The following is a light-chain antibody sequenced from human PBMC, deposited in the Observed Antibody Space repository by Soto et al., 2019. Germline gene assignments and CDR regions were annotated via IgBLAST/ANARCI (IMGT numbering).Light chain of an antibody. CDR3: QHYNNWPPWT. CDR2: RAS. CDR1: QSISNN. V-gene: IGKV3-15*01. Sequence: EIVMTQSPAILSVCPGERATLSCRASQSISNNLAWYQQKPGQPPRLLIYRASTRATGVPARFSGSGSGTDFTLTISGLQSEDFAVYYCQHYNNWPPWTFGQGTKVEIK. J-gene: IGKJ1*01.